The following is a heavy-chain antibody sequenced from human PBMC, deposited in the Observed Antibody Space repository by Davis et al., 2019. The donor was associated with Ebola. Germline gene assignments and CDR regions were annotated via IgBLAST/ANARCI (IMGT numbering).Heavy chain of an antibody. CDR3: ARPGYCTTTKCYTFMA. J-gene: IGHJ5*02. D-gene: IGHD2-2*02. CDR1: GYAFTSFF. CDR2: INPSDGST. Sequence: ASVKVSCKASGYAFTSFFIHWVRQAPGHGLEWMGIINPSDGSTSYAQNFQDRVTLTRDTSTSTIYMELSNLRSEDTAVYFWARPGYCTTTKCYTFMAWGQGTLVTVSS. V-gene: IGHV1-46*01.